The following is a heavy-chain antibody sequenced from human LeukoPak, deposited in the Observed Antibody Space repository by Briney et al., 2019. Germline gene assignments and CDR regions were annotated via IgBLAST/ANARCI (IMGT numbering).Heavy chain of an antibody. V-gene: IGHV4-39*07. J-gene: IGHJ4*02. Sequence: SETLSLTCTVSGGSISSGDYYWGWIRQPPGKGLEWIGSIDYSGSTYYNPSLKGRVTISVDTSKKQFSLKLSSVTAADTAVYYCARDKGHFDVDYWGQGALVTVSS. CDR2: IDYSGST. CDR3: ARDKGHFDVDY. CDR1: GGSISSGDYY. D-gene: IGHD3-9*01.